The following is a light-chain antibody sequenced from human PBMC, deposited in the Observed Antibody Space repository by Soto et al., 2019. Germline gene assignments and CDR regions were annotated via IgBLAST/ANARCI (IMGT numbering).Light chain of an antibody. J-gene: IGKJ5*01. CDR1: QGISSY. V-gene: IGKV1-8*01. CDR2: AAS. CDR3: QQYYSYLIT. Sequence: AIVMTQSPSSLSASTGDRVTITCRASQGISSYLAWYQQKPGKAPKLLIYAASTLQSGVPSRFSGSGSGTDFTLTISCLQSEDFATYYCQQYYSYLITFGQGTRLEIK.